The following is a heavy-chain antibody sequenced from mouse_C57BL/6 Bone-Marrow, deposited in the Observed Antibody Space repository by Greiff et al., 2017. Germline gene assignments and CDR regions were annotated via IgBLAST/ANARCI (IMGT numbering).Heavy chain of an antibody. D-gene: IGHD2-2*01. J-gene: IGHJ4*01. Sequence: QVQLQQPGAELVMPGASVKLSCKASGYTFTSYWMHWVKQRPGQGLEWIGEIDPSDSYTNYNQKFKGKSTLTVDKSSSTAYMQLSSLTSEDSAVYYCARKRVTTNAMDYWGQENSVTVSS. V-gene: IGHV1-69*01. CDR3: ARKRVTTNAMDY. CDR2: IDPSDSYT. CDR1: GYTFTSYW.